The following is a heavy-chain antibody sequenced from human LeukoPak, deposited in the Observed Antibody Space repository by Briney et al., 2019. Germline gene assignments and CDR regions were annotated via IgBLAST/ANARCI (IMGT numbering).Heavy chain of an antibody. CDR3: ARGPLWEGYFDY. D-gene: IGHD3-10*01. V-gene: IGHV3-21*01. CDR2: ISSSSSYI. Sequence: GMSLRLSCAASGFTFSNSGMHWVRQAPGKGLEWVSSISSSSSYIYYADSVKGRFTISRDNAKNSLYLQMNSLRAEDTAVYYCARGPLWEGYFDYWGQGTLVTVSS. CDR1: GFTFSNSG. J-gene: IGHJ4*02.